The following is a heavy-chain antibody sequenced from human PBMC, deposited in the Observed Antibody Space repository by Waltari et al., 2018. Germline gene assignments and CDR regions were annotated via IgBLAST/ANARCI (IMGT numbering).Heavy chain of an antibody. CDR2: IYYSGST. J-gene: IGHJ4*02. Sequence: QVQLQESGPGLVKPSETLSLTCTVSGGSISSYYWSWIRQPPGKGLEWIGYIYYSGSTNSNPSLKSRVTISVDTSKNQFSLKLSSVTAADTAVYYCAAKGHYYGSGSQHFDYWGQGTLVTVSS. D-gene: IGHD3-10*01. CDR1: GGSISSYY. CDR3: AAKGHYYGSGSQHFDY. V-gene: IGHV4-59*01.